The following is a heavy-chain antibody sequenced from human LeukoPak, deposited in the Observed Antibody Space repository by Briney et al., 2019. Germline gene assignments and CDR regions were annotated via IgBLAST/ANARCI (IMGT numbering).Heavy chain of an antibody. CDR2: INPSSGST. D-gene: IGHD3-22*01. J-gene: IGHJ4*02. CDR1: GYTFTGYY. Sequence: ASAKVSCKASGYTFTGYYMHWVRQAPGQGLEWMGIINPSSGSTSYAQKFQGRVTMTRDTSTSTVYMELSSLRSEDTAVYYCAREGYYDSSGYGEWGQGTLVTVSS. CDR3: AREGYYDSSGYGE. V-gene: IGHV1-46*01.